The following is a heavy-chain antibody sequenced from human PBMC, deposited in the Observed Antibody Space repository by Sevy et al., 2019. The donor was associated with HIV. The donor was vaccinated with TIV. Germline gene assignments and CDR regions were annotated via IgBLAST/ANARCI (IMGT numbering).Heavy chain of an antibody. J-gene: IGHJ4*02. CDR3: ARGYSSTYYGSVDY. D-gene: IGHD6-13*01. CDR2: ISGFNGNT. V-gene: IGHV1-18*01. CDR1: NYTFSNYG. Sequence: ASVKVSCKASNYTFSNYGITWVRQAPGQGLEWVGWISGFNGNTKYAQKFQGRVTVTTDTSTTTVYMELRSLRSDDTAVYYCARGYSSTYYGSVDYWGQGTLVTVSS.